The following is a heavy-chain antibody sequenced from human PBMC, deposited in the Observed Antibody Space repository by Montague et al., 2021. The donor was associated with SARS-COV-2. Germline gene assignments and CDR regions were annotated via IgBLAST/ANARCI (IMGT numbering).Heavy chain of an antibody. V-gene: IGHV4-39*01. Sequence: SETLSLTCTVSSGSISSSSYYWGWIRQPPGKGLEWIGCIYYSGSTYYNPSLTIRVTISVDTSKNQFSLKLSSVTAADTAVYYCARFPTSYYYDSKAAPATPDAFDIWGQGTMVTVSS. CDR2: IYYSGST. CDR3: ARFPTSYYYDSKAAPATPDAFDI. D-gene: IGHD3-22*01. J-gene: IGHJ3*02. CDR1: SGSISSSSYY.